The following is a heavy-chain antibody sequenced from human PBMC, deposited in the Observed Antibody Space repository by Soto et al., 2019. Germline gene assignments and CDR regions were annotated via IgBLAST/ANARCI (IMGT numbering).Heavy chain of an antibody. CDR3: ARHAGYYDYVWGSINWFDP. CDR2: IYYSGST. D-gene: IGHD3-16*01. Sequence: SETLSLTCTVSGGSISSSSYYWGWIRQPPGKGLEWTGSIYYSGSTYYNPSLKSRVTISVDPSTNQFSLKLSSVTAADTAVYYCARHAGYYDYVWGSINWFDPWGQGTLVTVSS. V-gene: IGHV4-39*01. J-gene: IGHJ5*02. CDR1: GGSISSSSYY.